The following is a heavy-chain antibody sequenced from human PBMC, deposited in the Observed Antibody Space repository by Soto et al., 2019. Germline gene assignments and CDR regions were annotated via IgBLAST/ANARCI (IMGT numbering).Heavy chain of an antibody. CDR2: INYTGGT. CDR3: ARGMGTAVEAINYYYFYGMDV. D-gene: IGHD6-19*01. CDR1: GGSISSYY. Sequence: PSETLSHTCTVSGGSISSYYWTWIRQPPGKGLERIGYINYTGGTNYSPSLKSRITISLDTSKNQFSLKLTSMTAADTAVYYCARGMGTAVEAINYYYFYGMDVWGQGTTVTVS. J-gene: IGHJ6*02. V-gene: IGHV4-59*01.